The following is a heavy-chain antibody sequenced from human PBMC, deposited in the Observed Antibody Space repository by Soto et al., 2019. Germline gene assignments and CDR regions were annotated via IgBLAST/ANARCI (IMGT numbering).Heavy chain of an antibody. V-gene: IGHV2-5*01. D-gene: IGHD6-19*01. CDR1: GFALSTTGVG. CDR3: AHRLPRGYQQWVCFGY. J-gene: IGHJ4*02. Sequence: SGPTLVNPTQTLTLTCTFSGFALSTTGVGVGWIRQPPGKALEWLALIYWNDDKRYSPSLRSRLTITKDTSKNQVVLTMTNMDPVDTATYYCAHRLPRGYQQWVCFGYWGQGTLVTSPQ. CDR2: IYWNDDK.